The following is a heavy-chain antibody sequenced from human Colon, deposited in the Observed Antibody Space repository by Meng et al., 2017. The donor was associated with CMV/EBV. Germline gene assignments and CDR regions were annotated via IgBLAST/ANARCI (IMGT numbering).Heavy chain of an antibody. D-gene: IGHD1-14*01. V-gene: IGHV4-59*01. CDR2: IYNRGTT. CDR3: ARAVDGTGPDY. CDR1: GGSITYYY. J-gene: IGHJ4*02. Sequence: SETLSLTCTVSGGSITYYYWSWIRQPPGKGLEWIGYIYNRGTTDYNPSLKSRVTISVDTSKNQFSLKLRSVTTADTAVYYCARAVDGTGPDYWGQGTLVTFSS.